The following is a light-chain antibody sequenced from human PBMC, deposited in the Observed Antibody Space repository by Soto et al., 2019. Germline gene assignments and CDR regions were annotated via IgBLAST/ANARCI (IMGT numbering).Light chain of an antibody. CDR2: DVS. CDR3: QHYDSSPYT. J-gene: IGKJ5*01. Sequence: AIEVTQSPSSLSASVGDRVTMTCRASQDISGALAWYQQKSGKPPNLLIYDVSTLEGGVPSRFSGSGSGTEFTLTISSLQPEDFGTYYCQHYDSSPYTFGNGTRLEIK. V-gene: IGKV1-13*02. CDR1: QDISGA.